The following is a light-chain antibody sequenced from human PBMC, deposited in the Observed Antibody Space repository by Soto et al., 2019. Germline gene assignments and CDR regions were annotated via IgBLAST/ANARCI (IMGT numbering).Light chain of an antibody. CDR2: DAS. CDR3: QQRSNWPPYT. CDR1: QSVSINS. Sequence: EIVLTQSPDTLSLSPGDRATLSCRASQSVSINSLAWYQQQPGQAPRLLIYDASSRATGIPDRFSGSGSGTDFTLAISRLEPEDFAVYYCQQRSNWPPYTFGQGTKLEIK. V-gene: IGKV3D-20*02. J-gene: IGKJ2*01.